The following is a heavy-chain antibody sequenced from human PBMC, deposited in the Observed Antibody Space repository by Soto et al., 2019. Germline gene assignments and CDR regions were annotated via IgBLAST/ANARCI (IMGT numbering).Heavy chain of an antibody. CDR2: IYWDDAK. CDR1: GFSLSASGVG. CDR3: AHKGGGDRILDY. Sequence: QITLKESGPTLVKPTQTLTLTCTFSGFSLSASGVGVGWIRQPPGKALEWLAIIYWDDAKHYSPSLKSSLTITKGTATKRVVLKMPTLEPVDRATNFCAHKGGGDRILDYWGQGTLVTVSS. J-gene: IGHJ4*02. V-gene: IGHV2-5*02. D-gene: IGHD3-16*01.